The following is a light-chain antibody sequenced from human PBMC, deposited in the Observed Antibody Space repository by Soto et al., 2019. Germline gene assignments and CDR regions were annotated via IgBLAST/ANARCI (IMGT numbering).Light chain of an antibody. CDR3: HQYYSTPAT. J-gene: IGKJ4*01. Sequence: DIVLTQSPDSLAVSLGERATINCKSSQSVLYSSNNKNYLAWYQQKPGQPPKLLIYWASTRESGVPDRFSGSGSGTDFTLTISSLQAEDVAVYYCHQYYSTPATFGGGTKVEIK. CDR2: WAS. V-gene: IGKV4-1*01. CDR1: QSVLYSSNNKNY.